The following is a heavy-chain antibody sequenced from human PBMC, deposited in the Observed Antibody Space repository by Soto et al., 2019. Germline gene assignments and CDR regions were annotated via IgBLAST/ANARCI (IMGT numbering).Heavy chain of an antibody. CDR1: GYTFTSYG. D-gene: IGHD3-22*01. CDR3: ARVSFHRLDYYDSSGYTYFDY. J-gene: IGHJ4*02. CDR2: ISAYNGNT. Sequence: QVQLVQSGAEVKKPGASVKVSCKASGYTFTSYGISWVRQAPGQGLEWMGWISAYNGNTNYAQKLQGRVTMTTDTSTVTARMGXRSLGSDDTDVYYCARVSFHRLDYYDSSGYTYFDYWGQGTLVTVSS. V-gene: IGHV1-18*01.